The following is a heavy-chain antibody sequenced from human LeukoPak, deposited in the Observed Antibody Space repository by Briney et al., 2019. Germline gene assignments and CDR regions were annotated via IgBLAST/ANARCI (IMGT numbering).Heavy chain of an antibody. Sequence: PGGSLRLSCAASGFIFDNFAIXXXXXAXGXXXXXXSIVSFDGTNNFYGDXXKGRXXXSXXNXXXTVXLHMNSLRPDDTAVYFCARDRNVVGADFDSWGQGTLVTVSS. CDR3: ARDRNVVGADFDS. J-gene: IGHJ5*01. CDR2: VSFDGTNN. CDR1: GFIFDNFA. D-gene: IGHD4/OR15-4a*01. V-gene: IGHV3-30*01.